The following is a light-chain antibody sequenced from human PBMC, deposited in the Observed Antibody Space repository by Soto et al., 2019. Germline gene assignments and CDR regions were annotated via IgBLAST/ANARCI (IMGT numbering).Light chain of an antibody. Sequence: VGMTQSTATLSVSPGGRGTLSCRASPSGSSNLAWYQQKPGQAPRLLIYGASTRATGIPARFSGSGSGTEFTLTISSLESEDFAVYYCQQYNSWPQTFGQGTKVDIK. V-gene: IGKV3-15*01. CDR1: PSGSSN. CDR2: GAS. J-gene: IGKJ1*01. CDR3: QQYNSWPQT.